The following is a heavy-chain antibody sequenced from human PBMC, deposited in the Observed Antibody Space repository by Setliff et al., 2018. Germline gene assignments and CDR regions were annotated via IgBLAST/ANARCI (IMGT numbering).Heavy chain of an antibody. CDR3: AREQWLDPPGYYYMDV. Sequence: SETLSLTCTVSGGSISSYYWSWIRQPAGKGLEWIGHIYIGGSANYNPSLKSRVTMSIDTSKNQFSLKLNSVIAADMAVYYCAREQWLDPPGYYYMDVWAKGTTVTVSS. V-gene: IGHV4-4*07. CDR1: GGSISSYY. D-gene: IGHD6-19*01. CDR2: IYIGGSA. J-gene: IGHJ6*03.